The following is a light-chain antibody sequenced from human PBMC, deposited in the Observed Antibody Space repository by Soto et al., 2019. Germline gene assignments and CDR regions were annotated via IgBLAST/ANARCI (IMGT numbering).Light chain of an antibody. CDR3: QQSDSLPTA. V-gene: IGKV1-33*01. CDR1: QDISNY. J-gene: IGKJ5*01. CDR2: DAS. Sequence: DIQMTQSPSSLSASVGDRVTITCRASQDISNYLHWYQQRPGKAPKPLIYDASNLERGVPSRFSGTQSGTHFTFAITSLQPEDVATYYGQQSDSLPTAFSQGTRLRL.